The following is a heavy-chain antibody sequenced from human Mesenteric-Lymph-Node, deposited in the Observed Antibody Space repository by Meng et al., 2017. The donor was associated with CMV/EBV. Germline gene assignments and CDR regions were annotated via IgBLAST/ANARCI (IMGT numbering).Heavy chain of an antibody. D-gene: IGHD2-2*01. J-gene: IGHJ6*02. CDR1: EFTFSSYG. CDR2: IRYDGSNK. CDR3: AKDRVVVPAAPTYYYYGMDV. V-gene: IGHV3-30*02. Sequence: GGSLRLSCAASEFTFSSYGMHWVRQAPGKGLEWVAFIRYDGSNKYYADSVKGRFTISRDNSKNTLYLQMNSLRAEDTAVYYCAKDRVVVPAAPTYYYYGMDVWGQGTTVTVSS.